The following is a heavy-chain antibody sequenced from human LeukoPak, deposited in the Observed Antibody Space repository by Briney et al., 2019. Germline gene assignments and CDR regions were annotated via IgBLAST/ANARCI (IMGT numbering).Heavy chain of an antibody. Sequence: SETLSLTCTVSGGSISSYYWSWIRQPPGKGLEGNVYIYYSGSTNYNPSLKSRGTISVDTSKSKFSLKLSSVTAADPAVYYCARGVWGLRFAYWGQGTLVTVSS. D-gene: IGHD1-26*01. J-gene: IGHJ4*02. CDR2: IYYSGST. CDR3: ARGVWGLRFAY. V-gene: IGHV4-59*01. CDR1: GGSISSYY.